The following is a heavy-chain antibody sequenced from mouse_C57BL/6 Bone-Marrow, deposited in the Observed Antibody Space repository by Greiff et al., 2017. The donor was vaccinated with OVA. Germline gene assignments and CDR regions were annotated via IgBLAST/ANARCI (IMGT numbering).Heavy chain of an antibody. D-gene: IGHD1-1*02. CDR2: IYPSDSET. V-gene: IGHV1-61*01. CDR3: ARRRPPLTMAMDY. CDR1: GYTFPSYW. J-gene: IGHJ4*01. Sequence: QVQLQQPGAELVRPGSSVKLSCKASGYTFPSYWMDWVKQRPGQGLEWIGNIYPSDSETHYNQKFKDKATLTVDKSSSTAYMQLSSLTSEDSAVYYCARRRPPLTMAMDYWGQGTSVTVSS.